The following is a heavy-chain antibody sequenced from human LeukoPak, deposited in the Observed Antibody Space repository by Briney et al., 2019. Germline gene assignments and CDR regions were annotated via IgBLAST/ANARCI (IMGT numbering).Heavy chain of an antibody. CDR2: ISSSSSYI. CDR3: ARDLTIYGDYSGDY. V-gene: IGHV3-21*01. Sequence: PGGSLRLSCAASGFTFSSYSMNWVRQAPGKGLEWVSSISSSSSYIYYADSVKGRFTISRDNAKNSLYLQMNSLRAEDTAVYYCARDLTIYGDYSGDYWGQGTLVTVSS. D-gene: IGHD4-17*01. J-gene: IGHJ4*02. CDR1: GFTFSSYS.